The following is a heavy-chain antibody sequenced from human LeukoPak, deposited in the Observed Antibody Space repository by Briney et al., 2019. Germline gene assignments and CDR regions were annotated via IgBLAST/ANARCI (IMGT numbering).Heavy chain of an antibody. J-gene: IGHJ4*02. CDR3: ATGMTTVTTFYFDY. Sequence: PGGSLRLSCEASGFTFSSYWMHWVRQAPGKGLVWVSRINSDGSSTSYADSVKGRFTISRDNDKNTLYLQMNRLRAEDTAVYYCATGMTTVTTFYFDYWGQGTLVTVSS. CDR2: INSDGSST. CDR1: GFTFSSYW. V-gene: IGHV3-74*01. D-gene: IGHD4-17*01.